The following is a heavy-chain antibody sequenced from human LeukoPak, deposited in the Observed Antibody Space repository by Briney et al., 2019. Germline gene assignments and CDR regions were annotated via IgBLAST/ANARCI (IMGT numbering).Heavy chain of an antibody. V-gene: IGHV3-49*04. D-gene: IGHD6-19*01. CDR3: TRPVAGYYFEY. CDR2: IRSKNYGGTT. J-gene: IGHJ4*02. Sequence: GGSLRLSCTTSGFTFRDYAMSWVRQAPGEGLEWLGFIRSKNYGGTTDYAASVKGRITISRDDSKSIVYLQMNGLKTEDTAVYYCTRPVAGYYFEYWGQGTLVTVSS. CDR1: GFTFRDYA.